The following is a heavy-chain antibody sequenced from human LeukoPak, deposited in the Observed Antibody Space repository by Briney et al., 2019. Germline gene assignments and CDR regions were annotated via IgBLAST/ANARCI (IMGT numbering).Heavy chain of an antibody. V-gene: IGHV1-69*01. CDR3: ARTSNYYGSGSDNRGPGAFDY. J-gene: IGHJ4*02. CDR2: IIPIFGTA. Sequence: GASVKVSCKASGGTFSSYAISWVRQAPGQGLEWMGGIIPIFGTANYAQKFQGRVTITADESTSTAYMGLSSLRSEDTAVYYCARTSNYYGSGSDNRGPGAFDYWGQGTLVTVSS. D-gene: IGHD3-10*01. CDR1: GGTFSSYA.